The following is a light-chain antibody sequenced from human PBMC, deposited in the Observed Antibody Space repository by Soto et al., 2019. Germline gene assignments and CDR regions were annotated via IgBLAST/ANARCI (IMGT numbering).Light chain of an antibody. CDR3: QKYTNVPA. Sequence: DIQMTQSPSSLSASVGDRVTITCRASQGISNYLAWYQQIPGKVPKLLISAAYTLQSGVTSRFSGSGSRTDFPITISNLQPEEVATYYCQKYTNVPAFGGGAKVEIK. J-gene: IGKJ4*01. V-gene: IGKV1-27*01. CDR2: AAY. CDR1: QGISNY.